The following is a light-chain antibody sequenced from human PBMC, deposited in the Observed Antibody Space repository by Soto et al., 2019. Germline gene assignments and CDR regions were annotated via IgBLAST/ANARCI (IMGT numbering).Light chain of an antibody. CDR2: GAS. V-gene: IGKV3-11*01. J-gene: IGKJ1*01. CDR1: QSVDNSH. Sequence: ETVLTQSPGTLYFSPGERATLSCRASQSVDNSHVAWYQQRRGLPPRLLIYGASNRATGIPDRFSGSGSGADFTLTISSLEPEDFAVYYCQQRSNWPQTFGQGTKVDI. CDR3: QQRSNWPQT.